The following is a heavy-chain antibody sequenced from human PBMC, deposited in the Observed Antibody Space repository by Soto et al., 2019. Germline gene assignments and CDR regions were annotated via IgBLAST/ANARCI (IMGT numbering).Heavy chain of an antibody. Sequence: GGSLRLSCAASGFTFSSYGVHWVRQAPGKGLEWVAVIWYDGSNKYYADSVKGRFTISRDNSKNTLYLQMNSLRAEDTAVYYCARDDIAAADNWFDPWGQGTLVTVSS. J-gene: IGHJ5*02. CDR1: GFTFSSYG. D-gene: IGHD6-13*01. CDR2: IWYDGSNK. V-gene: IGHV3-33*01. CDR3: ARDDIAAADNWFDP.